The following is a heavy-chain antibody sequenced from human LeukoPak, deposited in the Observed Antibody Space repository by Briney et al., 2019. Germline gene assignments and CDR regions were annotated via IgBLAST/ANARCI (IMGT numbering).Heavy chain of an antibody. D-gene: IGHD3-22*01. Sequence: SGGSLRLLCAASGFTFSSYAVSWVRAAPGERGEWGSAIYGRGRSIYYVHSVTGRFTISRDNAKIPLYLKMNSLRAEDTAVYYCAKDGYDRSGYYTTPFDHWGQGTLVTVSS. V-gene: IGHV3-23*01. CDR3: AKDGYDRSGYYTTPFDH. CDR1: GFTFSSYA. CDR2: IYGRGRSI. J-gene: IGHJ4*02.